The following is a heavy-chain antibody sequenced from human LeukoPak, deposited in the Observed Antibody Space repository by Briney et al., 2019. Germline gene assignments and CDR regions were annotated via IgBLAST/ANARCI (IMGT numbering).Heavy chain of an antibody. CDR1: RYSISSGYY. Sequence: SETLSLTCSVSRYSISSGYYWAWIRQPPGKGLEWIGSIYHSGSTYYNPSLKSRVTISVDTSKNQFSLKLSSVTAADTAVYYCARVAGDSSWYYYWGQGTLVTVSS. CDR2: IYHSGST. V-gene: IGHV4-38-2*02. J-gene: IGHJ4*02. CDR3: ARVAGDSSWYYY. D-gene: IGHD6-13*01.